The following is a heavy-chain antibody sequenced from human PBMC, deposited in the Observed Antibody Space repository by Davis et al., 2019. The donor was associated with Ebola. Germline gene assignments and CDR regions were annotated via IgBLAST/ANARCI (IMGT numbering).Heavy chain of an antibody. V-gene: IGHV4-59*12. CDR2: IYYSGST. CDR3: ARDRLRRFDY. J-gene: IGHJ4*02. D-gene: IGHD4-17*01. Sequence: MPSETLSLTCAVYGGSFSGYYWSWIRQPPGKGLEWIGYIYYSGSTNYNPSLKSRVTISVDTSKNQFSLKLSSVTAADTAVYYCARDRLRRFDYWGQGTLVTVSS. CDR1: GGSFSGYY.